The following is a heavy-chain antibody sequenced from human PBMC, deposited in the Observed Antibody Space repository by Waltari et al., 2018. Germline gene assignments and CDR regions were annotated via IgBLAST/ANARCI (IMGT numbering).Heavy chain of an antibody. CDR2: INHSVST. D-gene: IGHD3-3*01. CDR3: ARTRFTIFGGNYGMDV. Sequence: QVQLQQWGAGLLKPSETLSLTCAVYGGSFSGYYWSWIRQPPGKGLEWIGEINHSVSTNYNPSLKSRVTISVDTSKNQFSLKLSSVTAADTAVYYCARTRFTIFGGNYGMDVWGQGTTVTVSS. V-gene: IGHV4-34*01. CDR1: GGSFSGYY. J-gene: IGHJ6*02.